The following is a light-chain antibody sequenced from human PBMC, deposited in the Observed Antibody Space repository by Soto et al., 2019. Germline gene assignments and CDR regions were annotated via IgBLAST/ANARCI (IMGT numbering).Light chain of an antibody. CDR2: DAS. Sequence: EIVLTQSPATLSLSPGDRATLSCRASQSVTTFLAWYQQKPGQAPRLLIYDASDRAPGIPARFSGSGSATDFTLTINNLEPEDFAVYYCQQRSNWPPSITFGQGTRLENK. CDR3: QQRSNWPPSIT. CDR1: QSVTTF. V-gene: IGKV3-11*01. J-gene: IGKJ5*01.